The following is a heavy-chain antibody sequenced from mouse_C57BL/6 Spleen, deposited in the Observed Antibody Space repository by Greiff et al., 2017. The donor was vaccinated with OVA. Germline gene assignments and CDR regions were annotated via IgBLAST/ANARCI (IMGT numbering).Heavy chain of an antibody. D-gene: IGHD1-1*01. Sequence: EVQVVESGPGLVKPSQSLSLTCSVTGYSITGGYYWNWIRQFPGNKLEWMGYISYDGSNNYNPSLKNRISITRDTSKNQFFLKLNSVTTEDTATYYCARDYGSSFPAWFAYWGQGTLVTVSA. CDR3: ARDYGSSFPAWFAY. CDR2: ISYDGSN. CDR1: GYSITGGYY. J-gene: IGHJ3*01. V-gene: IGHV3-6*01.